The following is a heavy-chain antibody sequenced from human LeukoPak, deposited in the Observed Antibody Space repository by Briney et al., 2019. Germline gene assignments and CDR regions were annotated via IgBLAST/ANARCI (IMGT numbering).Heavy chain of an antibody. Sequence: GGSLRLSCAASGFTFSSYSMNWVRQAPGKGLEWVSSISSSSSYIYYADSVKGRFTISRDNAKNSLYPQMNSLRAEDTAVYYCARGTDYSGYHDYWGQGTLVTVSS. V-gene: IGHV3-21*01. D-gene: IGHD3-22*01. J-gene: IGHJ4*02. CDR3: ARGTDYSGYHDY. CDR1: GFTFSSYS. CDR2: ISSSSSYI.